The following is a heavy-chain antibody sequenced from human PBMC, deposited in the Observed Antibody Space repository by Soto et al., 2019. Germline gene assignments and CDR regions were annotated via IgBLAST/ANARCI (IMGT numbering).Heavy chain of an antibody. CDR1: VCFISSGGYY. J-gene: IGHJ6*04. D-gene: IGHD2-2*01. CDR2: IYYSGST. Sequence: SETLSLTCTVSVCFISSGGYYWIWIRQHPGKGLEWIGYIYYSGSTYYSPSLKSRVTISVDTSKNLFSLKLSSVTAADTAVYYFARIGLGYCSSTSCQSVDVWGKGTTVTVAS. CDR3: ARIGLGYCSSTSCQSVDV. V-gene: IGHV4-31*03.